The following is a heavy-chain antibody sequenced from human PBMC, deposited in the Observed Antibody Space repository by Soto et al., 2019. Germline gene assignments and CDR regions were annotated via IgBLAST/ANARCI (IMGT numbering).Heavy chain of an antibody. V-gene: IGHV3-48*02. CDR1: GSPFSTYS. Sequence: GGSLRLSCAASGSPFSTYSMNWVRQAPGKGLEWVSYISYTSSTIYYADSVKGRFTISRDNAKNSLFLQMNSLRDEDTAVYYCARDNGLAGSFDPWGQGTLVTVSS. J-gene: IGHJ5*02. CDR2: ISYTSSTI. CDR3: ARDNGLAGSFDP. D-gene: IGHD2-21*01.